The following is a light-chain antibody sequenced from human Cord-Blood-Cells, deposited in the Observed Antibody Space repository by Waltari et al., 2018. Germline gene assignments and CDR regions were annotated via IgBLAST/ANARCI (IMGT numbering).Light chain of an antibody. CDR3: QQYDNRPPFT. J-gene: IGKJ3*01. V-gene: IGKV1-33*01. CDR2: DAS. Sequence: DIQMTQSPSSLSASVGDRVTITCQASQDISNYLNWYQQKPGKAPKLLIYDASNLETGVPSRFSGSGSGTDFTFTISSLQPEEIATYYCQQYDNRPPFTFGPGTKVDIK. CDR1: QDISNY.